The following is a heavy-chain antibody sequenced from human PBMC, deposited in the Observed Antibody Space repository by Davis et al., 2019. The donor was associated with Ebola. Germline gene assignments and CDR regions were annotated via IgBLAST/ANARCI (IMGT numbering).Heavy chain of an antibody. CDR3: ARDLSYSYYYHYYGMDV. CDR1: GYGFNDFY. V-gene: IGHV1-2*02. Sequence: ASVKVSCKASGYGFNDFYLHWVRQAPGQGLEWMGWINPNTGGIDYAQKFQGRVTMTRDTSLSTVYMELTSLRSDDTAVYYCARDLSYSYYYHYYGMDVWGQGTTVTVSS. D-gene: IGHD3-10*01. J-gene: IGHJ6*02. CDR2: INPNTGGI.